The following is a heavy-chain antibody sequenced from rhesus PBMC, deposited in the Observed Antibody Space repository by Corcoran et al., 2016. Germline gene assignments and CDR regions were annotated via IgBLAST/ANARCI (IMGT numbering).Heavy chain of an antibody. Sequence: QLQLQESGPGLVKPSETLSVTCAVSGGSISSSYWSWIRQAPGKGLEWIGYIYGSGSSTNYNPSLQRRVTLSLDPSQNQLSLKLSSVTTADTAVYYCARDVSVAAKGDFDYWGQGVLVTVSS. CDR3: ARDVSVAAKGDFDY. CDR2: IYGSGSST. D-gene: IGHD4-29*01. V-gene: IGHV4-169*02. CDR1: GGSISSSY. J-gene: IGHJ4*01.